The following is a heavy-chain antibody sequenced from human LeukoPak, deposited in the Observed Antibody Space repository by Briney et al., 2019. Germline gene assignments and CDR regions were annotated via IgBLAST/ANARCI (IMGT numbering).Heavy chain of an antibody. V-gene: IGHV4-31*03. Sequence: SQTLSLTCTVSGGSISSGNYYWSWIRQHPGTGLEWIGYIYNSGSTCYNPSLKSRVTISVDTSKNQFSLKLSSVTAADTAVYYCARTDSSGYYADYWGQGTLVTVSS. CDR1: GGSISSGNYY. D-gene: IGHD3-22*01. J-gene: IGHJ4*02. CDR2: IYNSGST. CDR3: ARTDSSGYYADY.